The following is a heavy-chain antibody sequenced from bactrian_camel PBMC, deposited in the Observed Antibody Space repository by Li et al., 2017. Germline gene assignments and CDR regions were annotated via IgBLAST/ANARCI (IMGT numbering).Heavy chain of an antibody. CDR2: IQTDGSST. CDR3: VRDYGNYDWTLGS. D-gene: IGHD4*01. Sequence: HVQLVESGGGLVEPGGSRRLSCAASGFTFSANWMHWVRQAPGKGLEWVSYIQTDGSSTSYADSVKGRFTISRDNAKTTVYLQMNSLKPEDTALYYCVRDYGNYDWTLGSWGQGTQVTVS. V-gene: IGHV3S1*01. J-gene: IGHJ4*01. CDR1: GFTFSANW.